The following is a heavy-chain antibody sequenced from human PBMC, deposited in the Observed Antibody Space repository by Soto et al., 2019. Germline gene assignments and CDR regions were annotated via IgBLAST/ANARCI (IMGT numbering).Heavy chain of an antibody. J-gene: IGHJ6*02. CDR3: ARDRGYSYGYIYYGMDV. CDR1: GYTFTGYY. Sequence: ASVKVSCKASGYTFTGYYMHWVRQAPGQGLEWMGWINPNSGGTNYAQKFQGRVTMTRDTSISTAYMELSRLRSDDTAVYYCARDRGYSYGYIYYGMDVWGQGTTVTVSS. V-gene: IGHV1-2*02. D-gene: IGHD5-18*01. CDR2: INPNSGGT.